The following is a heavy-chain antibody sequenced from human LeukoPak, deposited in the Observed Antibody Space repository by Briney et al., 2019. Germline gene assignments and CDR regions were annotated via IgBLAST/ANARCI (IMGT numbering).Heavy chain of an antibody. J-gene: IGHJ4*02. CDR3: ARRGGGYSGYGPFDY. CDR2: IIPIFGTA. Sequence: GASVKVSCKASGGTFSSYAISWVRQAPGQGLEWMGGIIPIFGTANYAQKFQGRVTITADESTSTAYMELSSLRSEDTAVYYCARRGGGYSGYGPFDYWGQGTLVTVSS. V-gene: IGHV1-69*13. D-gene: IGHD5-12*01. CDR1: GGTFSSYA.